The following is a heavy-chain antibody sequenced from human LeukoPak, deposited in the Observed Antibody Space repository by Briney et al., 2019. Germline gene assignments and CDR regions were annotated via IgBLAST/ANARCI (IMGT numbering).Heavy chain of an antibody. CDR2: ISGSGGST. Sequence: GGSLRLSCAASGVTFSSYAMSWVRQAPGKGLEWVSAISGSGGSTYYADSVKGRFTISRDNSKNTLYLQMNSLRAEDTAVYYCAKELYDYVWGSYRYFGYWGQGTLVTVSS. J-gene: IGHJ4*02. D-gene: IGHD3-16*02. CDR1: GVTFSSYA. V-gene: IGHV3-23*01. CDR3: AKELYDYVWGSYRYFGY.